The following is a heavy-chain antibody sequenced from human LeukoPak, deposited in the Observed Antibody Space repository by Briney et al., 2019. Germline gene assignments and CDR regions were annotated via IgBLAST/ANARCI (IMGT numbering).Heavy chain of an antibody. Sequence: ASVKVSRKASGYTFTSYGISWVRQAPGQGLEWMGWISAYNGNTNYAQKLQGRVTMTTDTSTSTAYMELRSLRSDDTAVYYCARDGGQYYYGSRMVRYFDYWGQGTLVTVSS. CDR2: ISAYNGNT. CDR3: ARDGGQYYYGSRMVRYFDY. CDR1: GYTFTSYG. D-gene: IGHD3-10*01. V-gene: IGHV1-18*04. J-gene: IGHJ4*02.